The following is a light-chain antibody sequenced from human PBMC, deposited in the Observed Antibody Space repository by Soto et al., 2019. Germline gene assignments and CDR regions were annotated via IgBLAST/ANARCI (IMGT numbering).Light chain of an antibody. CDR2: EVS. V-gene: IGLV2-8*01. Sequence: QSVLTQPPSATGSPGQSVTISCTGTSSDVGGYNYVSWYQQHPGKAPKLMIYEVSQRPSGVPDRFSGSKSGNTASLTVSGLQAEDEADYYCSSYAGSSSYVCGTGTKVTVL. CDR3: SSYAGSSSYV. J-gene: IGLJ1*01. CDR1: SSDVGGYNY.